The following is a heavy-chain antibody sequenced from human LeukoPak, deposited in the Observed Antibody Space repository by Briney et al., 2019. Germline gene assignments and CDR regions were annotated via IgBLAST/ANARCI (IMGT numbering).Heavy chain of an antibody. Sequence: GGSLRLSCTASGFTFSSYWMHWVRQAPGKGLVWVSHIKTDGSSITYADSVKGRFTISRDNAKNTLYLQMNSQRAEDTAVYYCARVRYNNALDYWGQGTLVTASS. J-gene: IGHJ4*02. V-gene: IGHV3-74*03. CDR2: IKTDGSSI. CDR1: GFTFSSYW. CDR3: ARVRYNNALDY. D-gene: IGHD1-14*01.